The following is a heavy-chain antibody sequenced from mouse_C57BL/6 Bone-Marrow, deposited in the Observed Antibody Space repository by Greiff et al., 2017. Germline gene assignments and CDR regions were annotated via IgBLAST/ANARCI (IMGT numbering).Heavy chain of an antibody. Sequence: QVQLQQSGPEPATPGASVKIACKASGYAFSSSWLNWVKQRPGKGPEWIGRFYSGDGDTNSNGKFKVKATLTADKSSSTAYMQLSSLTSEDYTVYFCAVYSNFWGQGTSVTVSS. CDR2: FYSGDGDT. V-gene: IGHV1-82*01. D-gene: IGHD2-5*01. CDR3: AVYSNF. CDR1: GYAFSSSW. J-gene: IGHJ4*01.